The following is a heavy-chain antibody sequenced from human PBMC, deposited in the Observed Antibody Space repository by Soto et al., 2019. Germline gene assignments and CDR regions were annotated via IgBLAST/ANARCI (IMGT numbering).Heavy chain of an antibody. J-gene: IGHJ4*02. V-gene: IGHV3-30-3*01. CDR2: ISYDGTNK. Sequence: GGSLRLSCAASGFSFSISPMHWVRQAPGKGPEWVALISYDGTNKFYADSVKGRFIISRDNSKSTLYLHVDSLRPEDAAVYYCARDPKTTGGQHWAFNYFDSWGQGTLVTVSS. CDR3: ARDPKTTGGQHWAFNYFDS. D-gene: IGHD2-8*02. CDR1: GFSFSISP.